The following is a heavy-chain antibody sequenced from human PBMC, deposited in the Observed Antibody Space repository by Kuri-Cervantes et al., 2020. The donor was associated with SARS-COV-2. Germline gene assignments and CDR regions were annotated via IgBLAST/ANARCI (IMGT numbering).Heavy chain of an antibody. J-gene: IGHJ3*02. D-gene: IGHD2-2*01. Sequence: SLKISCTASGFTFDDYAMHWVRQAPGKGLEWVSGISWNSGSIGYADSVKGRFTIPRDNSKNTLYLQMNSLRAEDTAVYYCATYCSSTSPEKTLETSAFDIWGQGTMVTVSS. CDR2: ISWNSGSI. CDR3: ATYCSSTSPEKTLETSAFDI. CDR1: GFTFDDYA. V-gene: IGHV3-9*01.